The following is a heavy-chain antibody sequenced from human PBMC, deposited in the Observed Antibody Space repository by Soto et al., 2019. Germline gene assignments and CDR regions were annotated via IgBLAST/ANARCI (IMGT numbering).Heavy chain of an antibody. V-gene: IGHV2-5*02. Sequence: QITLNESGPPVVKPTETLTLTCTFSGFSLTTSGVGVGWVRQSPGKAPEWLAFIYWDDDKRYSTSLKSRLTITKDTAKNQVVLTMANVDPADTATYYCPHRVLRAVFGLVTTTAIYFDFWGQGTPVVVSS. CDR2: IYWDDDK. J-gene: IGHJ4*02. CDR3: PHRVLRAVFGLVTTTAIYFDF. D-gene: IGHD3-3*01. CDR1: GFSLTTSGVG.